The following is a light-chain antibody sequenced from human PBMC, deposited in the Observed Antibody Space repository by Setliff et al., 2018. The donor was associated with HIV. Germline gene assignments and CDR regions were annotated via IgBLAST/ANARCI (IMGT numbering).Light chain of an antibody. Sequence: STISCTGTSSDVGSYNFVSWYQQHPGEAPKLMIYEVSKRPSGVSNRFSGSKSGNTASLTISGLQAEDEADYYCFSYAGSSTYVFGTGTKVTVL. J-gene: IGLJ1*01. CDR3: FSYAGSSTYV. CDR1: SSDVGSYNF. V-gene: IGLV2-23*02. CDR2: EVS.